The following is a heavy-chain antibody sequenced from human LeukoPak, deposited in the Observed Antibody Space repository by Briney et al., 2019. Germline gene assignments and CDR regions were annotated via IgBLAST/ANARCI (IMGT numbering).Heavy chain of an antibody. CDR1: GFTFSSYS. CDR2: ISSSSSTI. CDR3: TSGSGYYLDY. Sequence: GRSLRLSCAASGFTFSSYSMNWVSQGPGNGLVRVSYISSSSSTIYYADSVKGRFTISRDNAKNSLYLQMNSLRDEDTAVYYCTSGSGYYLDYWGQGTLVTVSS. V-gene: IGHV3-48*02. J-gene: IGHJ4*02. D-gene: IGHD3-22*01.